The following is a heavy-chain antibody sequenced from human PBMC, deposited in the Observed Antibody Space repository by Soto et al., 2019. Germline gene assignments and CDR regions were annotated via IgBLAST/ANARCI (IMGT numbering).Heavy chain of an antibody. CDR2: IKSKTDGGTT. Sequence: PGGSLSLSCAASGFTFSNAWMSWVRQAPGKGLEWVGRIKSKTDGGTTDYAAPVKGRFTTSRDDSKNTLYLQMNRLKTEDTAVYYCNTDGDEYSSSWLLDYWGQGTLVTVSS. CDR1: GFTFSNAW. CDR3: NTDGDEYSSSWLLDY. J-gene: IGHJ4*02. V-gene: IGHV3-15*01. D-gene: IGHD6-13*01.